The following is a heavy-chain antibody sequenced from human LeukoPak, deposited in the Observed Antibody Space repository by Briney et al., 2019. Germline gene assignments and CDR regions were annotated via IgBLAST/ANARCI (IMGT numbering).Heavy chain of an antibody. D-gene: IGHD3-10*01. CDR1: GGTFSSYA. J-gene: IGHJ6*03. CDR2: IIPILGIA. CDR3: AREYGSGSHYYYYMDV. V-gene: IGHV1-69*04. Sequence: GASVKVSCKASGGTFSSYAISWVRQAPGQGLEWMGRIIPILGIANYAQKFQGRVTITADKSTSTAYMELSSLRSEDTAVYYCAREYGSGSHYYYYMDVWGKGTTVTVSS.